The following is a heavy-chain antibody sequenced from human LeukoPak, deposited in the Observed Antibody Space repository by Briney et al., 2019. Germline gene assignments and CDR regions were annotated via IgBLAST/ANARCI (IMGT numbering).Heavy chain of an antibody. CDR2: ISSSSSYI. J-gene: IGHJ4*02. CDR3: ALYESRPSPPDSSGH. V-gene: IGHV3-21*01. CDR1: GFTFSSYS. D-gene: IGHD3-22*01. Sequence: GGSLRLSCAASGFTFSSYSMNWVRQAPGKGLEWVSSISSSSSYIYYADSVKGRFTISRDNAKNSLYLQMNSLRAEDTAVYYCALYESRPSPPDSSGHWGQGTLVTVSS.